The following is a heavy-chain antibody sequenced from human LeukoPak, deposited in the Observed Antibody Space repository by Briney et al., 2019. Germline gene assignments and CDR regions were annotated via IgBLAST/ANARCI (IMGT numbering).Heavy chain of an antibody. D-gene: IGHD3-3*01. Sequence: SETLSLTCAVYGGSFSGYYWSGIREPSGKGLECIGEINHSGSTNYNTSLKSRVTISVDTSKTQFSLKLSSVTAADTAVYYCARGVRITIFGVVPYNWFDPWGQGTLVTVSS. J-gene: IGHJ5*02. V-gene: IGHV4-34*01. CDR3: ARGVRITIFGVVPYNWFDP. CDR2: INHSGST. CDR1: GGSFSGYY.